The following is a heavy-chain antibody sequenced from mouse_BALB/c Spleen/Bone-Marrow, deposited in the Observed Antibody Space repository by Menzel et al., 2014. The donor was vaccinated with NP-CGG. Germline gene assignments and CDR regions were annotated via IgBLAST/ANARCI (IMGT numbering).Heavy chain of an antibody. J-gene: IGHJ4*01. V-gene: IGHV1-69*02. D-gene: IGHD1-1*01. CDR3: TRYGNSHYYAMDY. CDR2: IYPSDSYT. CDR1: GYTFTSYW. Sequence: VQLQQSGAELVRPGASVKLSCRASGYTFTSYWINCVKQRPGQGLEWIGNIYPSDSYTNYNQRFKDKATLTVDKSSSTAYMQLSSPTSEDSAVYYCTRYGNSHYYAMDYWGQGTSVTVSS.